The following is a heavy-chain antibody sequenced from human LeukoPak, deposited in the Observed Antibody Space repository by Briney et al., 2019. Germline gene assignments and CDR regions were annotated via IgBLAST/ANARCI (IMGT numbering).Heavy chain of an antibody. J-gene: IGHJ6*03. CDR1: GFTFSSYS. V-gene: IGHV3-21*01. CDR3: ARGKLGYYYYHMDA. Sequence: GGSLRLSCAASGFTFSSYSMNWVRQAPGKGLEWVSSISSSSSYIYYADSVKGRFTISRDNAKNSLYLQMNSLRAEDTAVYYCARGKLGYYYYHMDAWGKGTTVTVSS. D-gene: IGHD3-3*02. CDR2: ISSSSSYI.